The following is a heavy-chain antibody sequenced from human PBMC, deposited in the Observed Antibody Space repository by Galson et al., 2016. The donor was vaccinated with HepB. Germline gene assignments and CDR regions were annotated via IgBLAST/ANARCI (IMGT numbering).Heavy chain of an antibody. J-gene: IGHJ4*02. CDR2: IRSNIDGGTA. D-gene: IGHD3-10*01. V-gene: IGHV3-15*07. CDR3: TTDYYDAGSYVL. CDR1: GITFRNCW. Sequence: SLRLSCATPGITFRNCWMNWVRQAPGKGLEWVVRIRSNIDGGTADYAAPVKGRFTVSRDDSKSTVYLQMDSLKTEDTAVYYCTTDYYDAGSYVLWGQGTVVTVSS.